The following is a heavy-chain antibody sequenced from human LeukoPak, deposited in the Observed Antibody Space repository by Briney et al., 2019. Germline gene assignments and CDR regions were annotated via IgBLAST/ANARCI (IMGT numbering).Heavy chain of an antibody. CDR1: GYTFTGYY. D-gene: IGHD3-9*01. V-gene: IGHV1-2*02. Sequence: GASVKVSCKASGYTFTGYYMRWVRQAPGQGLEWMGWINPNSGGTNYAQKFQGRVTMTRDTSISTAYMELSRLRSDDTAVYYCARGYAILRYFDWLPQHIDYWGQGTLVTVSS. CDR3: ARGYAILRYFDWLPQHIDY. CDR2: INPNSGGT. J-gene: IGHJ4*02.